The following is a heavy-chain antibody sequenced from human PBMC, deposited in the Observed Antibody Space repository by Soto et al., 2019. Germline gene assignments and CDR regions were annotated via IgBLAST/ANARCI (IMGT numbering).Heavy chain of an antibody. J-gene: IGHJ5*02. Sequence: QIQVVQSGAEVKKPVASVKVSCKASGYTFTSHGISWVRQAPGQGLEWIGWISTYNAKTNYAQKLQGRVTMTTDTSTNTVYMELRSLRSDVTAVYYCASLLSAADPYSWFDPWGQGPLVTVSS. CDR3: ASLLSAADPYSWFDP. V-gene: IGHV1-18*01. CDR2: ISTYNAKT. CDR1: GYTFTSHG. D-gene: IGHD6-13*01.